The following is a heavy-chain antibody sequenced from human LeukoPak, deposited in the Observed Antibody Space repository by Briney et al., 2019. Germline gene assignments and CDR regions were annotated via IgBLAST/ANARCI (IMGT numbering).Heavy chain of an antibody. J-gene: IGHJ4*02. Sequence: ASETLSLTCTVSGGSISSYYWSWIRQPPGKGLEWIGYIHSSGNTKYHPSLQRRVTISVDTSKNQFSLKLSSVTSAYTAVYYRARMGGYSGYATHWGQGTLVTVSS. D-gene: IGHD5-12*01. CDR2: IHSSGNT. CDR1: GGSISSYY. V-gene: IGHV4-59*08. CDR3: ARMGGYSGYATH.